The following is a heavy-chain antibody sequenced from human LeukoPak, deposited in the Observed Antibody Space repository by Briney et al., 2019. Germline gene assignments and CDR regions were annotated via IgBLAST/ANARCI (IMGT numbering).Heavy chain of an antibody. V-gene: IGHV4-59*07. Sequence: PSDTLSLTCTVYRGSISGYYWSWIRQPPGRRLEWIAFIYYSGSTNYNPSLKSRATISVDTSNNQFSLKLNTVTAADTAVYYCARYEYCSGGRCYNDYWGQGTLVTVSS. D-gene: IGHD2-15*01. CDR1: RGSISGYY. CDR3: ARYEYCSGGRCYNDY. J-gene: IGHJ4*02. CDR2: IYYSGST.